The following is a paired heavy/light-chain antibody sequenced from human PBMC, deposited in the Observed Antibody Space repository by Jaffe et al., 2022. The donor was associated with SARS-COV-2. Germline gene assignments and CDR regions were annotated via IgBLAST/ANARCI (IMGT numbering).Light chain of an antibody. CDR1: QSVSSTY. Sequence: EIVLTQSPGTLSLSPGERATLSCRASQSVSSTYLAWYQQKPGQAPRLLIYAASNRASGIPDRFSGSGSGTDFTLTISRLEPEDFAVYYCQQYGSSYTFGQGTKLEIK. J-gene: IGKJ2*01. CDR3: QQYGSSYT. V-gene: IGKV3-20*01. CDR2: AAS.
Heavy chain of an antibody. D-gene: IGHD1-26*01. V-gene: IGHV3-23*01. CDR3: AKRFAPSGSSTRVGYYFDS. CDR1: GLTFSSSG. Sequence: EVQLLESGGGLVQPGGSLRLSCAASGLTFSSSGMSWVRQAPGKGLEWVSAVTGSGGTTAYADSVKGRFTISRDNSKNTLYLQMSSLRAEDTAVYYCAKRFAPSGSSTRVGYYFDSWGQGTLVTVSS. J-gene: IGHJ4*02. CDR2: VTGSGGTT.